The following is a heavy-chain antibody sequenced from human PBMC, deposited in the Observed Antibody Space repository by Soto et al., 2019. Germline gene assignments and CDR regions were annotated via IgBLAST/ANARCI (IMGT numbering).Heavy chain of an antibody. CDR2: ISWNSGSI. CDR3: AKDVDYSSGWFDY. D-gene: IGHD6-19*01. V-gene: IGHV3-9*01. Sequence: SLKISCAASGFTFDDYAMHWVRQAPGKGLEWVSGISWNSGSIGCADSVKGRFTISRDNAKNSLYLQMNSLRAEDTALYYCAKDVDYSSGWFDYWGQGTLVTVSS. J-gene: IGHJ4*02. CDR1: GFTFDDYA.